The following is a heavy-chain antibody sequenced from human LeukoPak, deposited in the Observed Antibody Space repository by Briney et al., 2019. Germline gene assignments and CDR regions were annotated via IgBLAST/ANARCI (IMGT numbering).Heavy chain of an antibody. J-gene: IGHJ4*02. CDR3: ARVVVITTLFDY. V-gene: IGHV4-30-4*01. CDR2: IYYSGST. CDR1: GGSISSGDYY. Sequence: PSQTLSLTCTVSGGSISSGDYYWSWIRQPPGKGLEWIGYIYYSGSTYYNPSLKSRVTISVDTSKNQSSLKLSSVTAADTAVYYCARVVVITTLFDYWGQGTLVTVSS. D-gene: IGHD3-22*01.